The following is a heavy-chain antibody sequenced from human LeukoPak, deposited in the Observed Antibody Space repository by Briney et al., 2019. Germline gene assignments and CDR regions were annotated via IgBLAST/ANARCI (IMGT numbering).Heavy chain of an antibody. D-gene: IGHD2-15*01. CDR3: AKGYCSGGSCYSSYYFDY. J-gene: IGHJ4*02. CDR2: IWHDGSNK. CDR1: GFTFSSYG. Sequence: GGSLRLSCAASGFTFSSYGMHWVRQAPGKGLEWVPVIWHDGSNKYYVDSVKGRFTISRDKSKNTLYLQMNSLRAEETAVYYCAKGYCSGGSCYSSYYFDYWGQGTLVTVSS. V-gene: IGHV3-33*03.